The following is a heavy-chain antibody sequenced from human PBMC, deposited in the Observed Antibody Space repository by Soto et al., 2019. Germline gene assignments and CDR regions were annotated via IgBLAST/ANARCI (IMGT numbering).Heavy chain of an antibody. CDR3: ARLAATTFFDY. CDR2: IYYSGST. D-gene: IGHD4-17*01. V-gene: IGHV4-39*01. Sequence: QLQLQESGPGLVKPSETLSLTCTVSGGSISSSSYYWGWIRQPPGKGLEWSGSIYYSGSTYYNPSLNSRVTISVDTHKNQFSLKLSSVTAADTAVYYCARLAATTFFDYWGQGTLVTVSS. J-gene: IGHJ4*02. CDR1: GGSISSSSYY.